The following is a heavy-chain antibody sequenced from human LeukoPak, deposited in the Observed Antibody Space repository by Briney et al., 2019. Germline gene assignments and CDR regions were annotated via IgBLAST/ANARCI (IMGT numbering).Heavy chain of an antibody. Sequence: GGSLRLSCAASGFSFSSCAMSWVRQAPGKGLEWVSGISGSGTTYYADSVKGRFTISRDNSKNTRYLQMNSLRAEDTAVYYCANEVRPNDYWGRGTLVTVSS. V-gene: IGHV3-23*01. J-gene: IGHJ4*02. CDR1: GFSFSSCA. D-gene: IGHD4/OR15-4a*01. CDR2: ISGSGTT. CDR3: ANEVRPNDY.